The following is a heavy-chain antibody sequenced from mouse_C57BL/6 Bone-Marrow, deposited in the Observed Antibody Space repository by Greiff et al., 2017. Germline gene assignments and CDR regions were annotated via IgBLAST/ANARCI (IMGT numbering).Heavy chain of an antibody. D-gene: IGHD4-1*01. CDR3: ARSKNWDSWFAY. Sequence: QVQLQQPGAELVRPGTSVKVSCKASGYAFTNYLIEWVKQRPGQGLEWIGVINPGSGGTNYNEKFKGKATLTADKSSSTAYMQLSSLTSEDSAVYFCARSKNWDSWFAYWGQGTRVTVSA. CDR1: GYAFTNYL. V-gene: IGHV1-54*01. J-gene: IGHJ3*01. CDR2: INPGSGGT.